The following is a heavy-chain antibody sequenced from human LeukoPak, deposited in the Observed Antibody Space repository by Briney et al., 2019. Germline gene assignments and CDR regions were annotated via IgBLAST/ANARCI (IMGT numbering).Heavy chain of an antibody. CDR1: GGSISTYF. CDR2: IYFSGST. CDR3: ATVLDTALWASAFDI. J-gene: IGHJ3*02. D-gene: IGHD5-18*01. V-gene: IGHV4-59*08. Sequence: SETLSLTCTVSGGSISTYFWSWIRQPPGKGLEWIGHIYFSGSTNYNPSLESRVTISVDTSKNQFSLTLSSVTAADTAVYYCATVLDTALWASAFDIWGQGTMVTVSS.